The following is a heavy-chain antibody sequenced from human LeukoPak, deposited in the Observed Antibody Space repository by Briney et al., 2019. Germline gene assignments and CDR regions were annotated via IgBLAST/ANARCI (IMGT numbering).Heavy chain of an antibody. J-gene: IGHJ4*02. CDR2: FDPEDGET. V-gene: IGHV1-24*01. Sequence: ASVKVSCKASGYTFTGYYMHWVRQAPGKGLEWMGGFDPEDGETIYAQKFQGRVTMTEDTSTDTAYMELSSLRSEDTAVYYCARGIPGYFNTSGYYYDYWGQGTLVTVSS. D-gene: IGHD3-22*01. CDR1: GYTFTGYY. CDR3: ARGIPGYFNTSGYYYDY.